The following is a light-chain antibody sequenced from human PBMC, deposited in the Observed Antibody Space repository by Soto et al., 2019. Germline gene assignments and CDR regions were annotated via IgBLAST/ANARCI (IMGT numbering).Light chain of an antibody. J-gene: IGKJ2*01. Sequence: EIVLTQSPGTLSLSPGERATLSCRASQSVSSSYLAWYQQKPGQAPRLLIYGASSRATGIPDRFSGSGSGTDFTLTISRLEPEEFAVYYGQQYGSSPTDYTFGQGTKLEIK. CDR1: QSVSSSY. CDR3: QQYGSSPTDYT. CDR2: GAS. V-gene: IGKV3-20*01.